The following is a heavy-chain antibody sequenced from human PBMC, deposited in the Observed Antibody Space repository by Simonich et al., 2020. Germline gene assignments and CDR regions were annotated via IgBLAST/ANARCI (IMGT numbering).Heavy chain of an antibody. CDR1: GYTFTSYD. Sequence: QVQLVQSGAEVKKPGASVKVSCKASGYTFTSYDINWVRQATGQGLEWMGWLNPNSGKTGYAQKFQGRVTITRNTSISTAYRELSILGSEDTAVYYCARGRGGMSRGYVDYWGQGTLVTVSS. CDR3: ARGRGGMSRGYVDY. CDR2: LNPNSGKT. D-gene: IGHD2-15*01. J-gene: IGHJ4*02. V-gene: IGHV1-8*03.